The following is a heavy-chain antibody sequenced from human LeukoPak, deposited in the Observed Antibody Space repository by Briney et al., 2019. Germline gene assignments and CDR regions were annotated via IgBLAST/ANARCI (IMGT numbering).Heavy chain of an antibody. V-gene: IGHV3-48*01. J-gene: IGHJ4*02. Sequence: GGSLRLSCAASGFTFSSYSMNWVRQAPGKGLEWVSYISSSSSTIYYADSVKGRFTISRDNAKNSLYLQTNSLRAEDTAVYYCAATYCGGDCYSASDYWGQGTLVTVSS. CDR3: AATYCGGDCYSASDY. CDR2: ISSSSSTI. D-gene: IGHD2-21*02. CDR1: GFTFSSYS.